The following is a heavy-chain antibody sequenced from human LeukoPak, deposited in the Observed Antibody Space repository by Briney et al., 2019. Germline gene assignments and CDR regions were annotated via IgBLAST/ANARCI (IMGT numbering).Heavy chain of an antibody. Sequence: PGGSLRLSCAASGFTFSSYSMNWVRQAPGKGLEWVSSISSSISYIYYADSVKGRFTISRDNAKNSLYLQMNSLRAEDTDVYYCARGFAAVNYYYMDVWGKGTTVTVSS. D-gene: IGHD6-13*01. J-gene: IGHJ6*03. CDR3: ARGFAAVNYYYMDV. CDR1: GFTFSSYS. CDR2: ISSSISYI. V-gene: IGHV3-21*01.